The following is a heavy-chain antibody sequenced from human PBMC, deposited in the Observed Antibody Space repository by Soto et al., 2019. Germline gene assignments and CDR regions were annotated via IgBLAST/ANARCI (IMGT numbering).Heavy chain of an antibody. CDR1: GGTFSSYT. J-gene: IGHJ4*02. CDR2: IIPILGIA. Sequence: GASVKVSCKASGGTFSSYTISWVRQAPGQGLEWMGRIIPILGIANYAQKFQGRVTITADKSTSTAYMELSSLRSEDTAVYYCARDLREGYCSGGSCYSTPPNQGYWGQGTLVTVSS. CDR3: ARDLREGYCSGGSCYSTPPNQGY. D-gene: IGHD2-15*01. V-gene: IGHV1-69*04.